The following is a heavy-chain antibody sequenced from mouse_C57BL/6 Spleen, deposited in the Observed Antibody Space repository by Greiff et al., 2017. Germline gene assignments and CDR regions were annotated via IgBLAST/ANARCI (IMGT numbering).Heavy chain of an antibody. D-gene: IGHD1-1*01. CDR3: ARLLLLDY. Sequence: DVKLVESGGGLVKPGGSLKLSCAASGFTFSDYGMHWVRQAPEKGLEWVAYISSGSSTIYYADTVKGRFTISRDNAKNTLFLQMTRLRSEDTAMYYCARLLLLDYWGQGTTLTVSS. CDR1: GFTFSDYG. J-gene: IGHJ2*01. CDR2: ISSGSSTI. V-gene: IGHV5-17*01.